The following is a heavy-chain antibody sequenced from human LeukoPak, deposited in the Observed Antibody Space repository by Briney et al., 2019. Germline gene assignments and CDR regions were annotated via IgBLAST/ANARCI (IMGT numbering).Heavy chain of an antibody. CDR1: GGSISSYY. J-gene: IGHJ4*02. Sequence: SETLSLTCTVSGGSISSYYWSWIRQPPGKGLEWIGYIYYSGSTNYNPSLKSRVTISVDTSKNQFSLKLSSVIAADTAVYYCARDRDYGGNSMLDYWGQGTLVTVSS. D-gene: IGHD4-23*01. CDR2: IYYSGST. CDR3: ARDRDYGGNSMLDY. V-gene: IGHV4-59*01.